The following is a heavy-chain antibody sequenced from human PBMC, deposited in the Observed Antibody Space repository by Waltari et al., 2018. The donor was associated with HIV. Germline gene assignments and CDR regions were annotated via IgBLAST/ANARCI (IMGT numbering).Heavy chain of an antibody. V-gene: IGHV3-9*01. CDR2: ISWNSGTI. J-gene: IGHJ2*01. D-gene: IGHD4-17*01. Sequence: EVQLVESGGGLVQPGRYLRLSCAASGFTFDDYAMHWVGQAPGKGLEWVSGISWNSGTIGYADSVKGRFTISRDNAKNSLYLQMNSLRAEDTALYYCAKDKRSGYGGNSVWYFDLWGRGTLVTVSS. CDR1: GFTFDDYA. CDR3: AKDKRSGYGGNSVWYFDL.